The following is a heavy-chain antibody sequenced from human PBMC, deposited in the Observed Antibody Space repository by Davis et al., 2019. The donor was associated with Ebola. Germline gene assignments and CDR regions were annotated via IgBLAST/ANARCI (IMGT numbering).Heavy chain of an antibody. CDR2: LGTSADT. D-gene: IGHD2/OR15-2a*01. J-gene: IGHJ3*02. Sequence: PGGSLRLSCSASGFIFSTYVMSWVRQAPGKGLEWVSTLGTSADTYYADSVKGRFTISRDNSKNTLYLQMNSLRAEDTAVYYCAKPNSRINAFDIWGQGTMVTVSS. CDR3: AKPNSRINAFDI. V-gene: IGHV3-23*01. CDR1: GFIFSTYV.